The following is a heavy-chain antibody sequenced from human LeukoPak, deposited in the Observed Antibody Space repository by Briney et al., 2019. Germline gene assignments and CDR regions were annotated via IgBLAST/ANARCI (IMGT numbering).Heavy chain of an antibody. CDR3: ARDGLEMATIPYDYYYYYMDV. Sequence: RPSETLSLTCTVSGGSISSYYWSWIRQPAGKGLEWIGRIYTSGSTNYNPSLKSRVTMSVDTSKNQFSLKLSSVTAADTAVYYCARDGLEMATIPYDYYYYYMDVWGKGTTVTISS. J-gene: IGHJ6*03. D-gene: IGHD5-24*01. V-gene: IGHV4-4*07. CDR1: GGSISSYY. CDR2: IYTSGST.